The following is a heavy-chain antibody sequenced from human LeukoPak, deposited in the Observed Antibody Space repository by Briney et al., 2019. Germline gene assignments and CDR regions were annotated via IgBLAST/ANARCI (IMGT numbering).Heavy chain of an antibody. CDR3: ARELVVAGGFDY. J-gene: IGHJ4*02. CDR1: GYTFTSYY. D-gene: IGHD2-15*01. CDR2: INPSGGST. V-gene: IGHV1-46*01. Sequence: ASVKVSCKASGYTFTSYYMHWVRQAPGQGPEWMGIINPSGGSTSYAQKFQGRVTMTRDTSTSTVYMQLSSLRSEDTAVYYCARELVVAGGFDYWGQGTLVTVSS.